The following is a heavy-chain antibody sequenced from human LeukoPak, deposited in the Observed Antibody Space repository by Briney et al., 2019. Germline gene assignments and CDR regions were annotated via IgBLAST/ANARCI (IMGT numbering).Heavy chain of an antibody. V-gene: IGHV3-33*08. J-gene: IGHJ4*02. CDR3: ARKRPNYFDY. CDR1: GFTFSSYA. CDR2: IWYDGSNK. Sequence: GGSLRLSCAASGFTFSSYAMSWVRQAPGKGLEWVAVIWYDGSNKYYADSVKGRFTISRDNAENSLYLQMNSLRAEDTALYYCARKRPNYFDYWGQGTLVTVSS.